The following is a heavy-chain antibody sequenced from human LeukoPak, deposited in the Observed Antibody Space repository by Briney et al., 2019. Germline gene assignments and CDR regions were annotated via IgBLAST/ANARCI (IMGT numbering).Heavy chain of an antibody. Sequence: SETLSLTCTVSGGSISSYYWSWIRQPPGKGLEWIGYIYYSGSTKYNPSLKSRVTILVDTSKNQFSLKLSSVTAADTAVYYCARHRYDSSGYYSFDYWGQGTLATVSS. J-gene: IGHJ4*02. V-gene: IGHV4-59*08. CDR1: GGSISSYY. CDR3: ARHRYDSSGYYSFDY. CDR2: IYYSGST. D-gene: IGHD3-22*01.